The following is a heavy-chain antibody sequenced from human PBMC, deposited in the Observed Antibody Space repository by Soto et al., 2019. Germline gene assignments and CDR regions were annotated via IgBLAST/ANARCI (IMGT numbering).Heavy chain of an antibody. J-gene: IGHJ6*02. D-gene: IGHD3-3*01. CDR2: IKSKTDGGTT. Sequence: GGSLRLSCAASGFTFSNAWMNWVRQAPGKGLEWVGRIKSKTDGGTTDYAAPVKGRFTISRDDSKNTLYLQMNSLKTEDTAVYYCTTDIRFLEWLLYRAGDYYYGMDVWGQGTTVTVSS. CDR1: GFTFSNAW. V-gene: IGHV3-15*07. CDR3: TTDIRFLEWLLYRAGDYYYGMDV.